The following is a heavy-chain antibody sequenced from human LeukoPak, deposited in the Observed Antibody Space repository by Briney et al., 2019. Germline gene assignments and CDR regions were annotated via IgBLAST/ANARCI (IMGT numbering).Heavy chain of an antibody. CDR1: GGSINSYY. CDR2: IYPTGTT. D-gene: IGHD3-10*01. J-gene: IGHJ4*02. Sequence: SETLSLTCTVSGGSINSYYWGWVRQPAGKGLVWIGRIYPTGTTNYSPFFKSRLTMSLDTSKNQFSLKLRSVTAADTAVYYCGRQGYTASYYFVDYWSQGTLVTVSS. V-gene: IGHV4-4*07. CDR3: GRQGYTASYYFVDY.